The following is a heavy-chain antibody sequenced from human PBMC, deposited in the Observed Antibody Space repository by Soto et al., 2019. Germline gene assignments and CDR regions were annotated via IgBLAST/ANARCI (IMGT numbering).Heavy chain of an antibody. D-gene: IGHD3-10*01. Sequence: QHGGSLRLSCAASGFTFSSYAMSVVCQAPGKGLEWVSAISGSGGSTYYADSVKGRFTISRDNSKNTPYLQMNSLRAEDTAVYYCAKVSILLWFGEFPPDYWGQGTLVTVSS. CDR1: GFTFSSYA. V-gene: IGHV3-23*01. CDR3: AKVSILLWFGEFPPDY. J-gene: IGHJ4*02. CDR2: ISGSGGST.